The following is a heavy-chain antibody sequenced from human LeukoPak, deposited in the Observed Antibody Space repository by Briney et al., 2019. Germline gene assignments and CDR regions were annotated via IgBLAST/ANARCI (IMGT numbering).Heavy chain of an antibody. CDR1: GFTFSSSW. CDR2: INPAESEI. Sequence: GGSLRLSCAASGFTFSSSWMSWVRQAPGKGLYWVADINPAESEILYVDSAKGRFTISRDNAKNSVYLQMNSLTVEDTAVYYCARDPAFGALDIWGQGTVVTVSS. CDR3: ARDPAFGALDI. D-gene: IGHD3-16*01. V-gene: IGHV3-7*05. J-gene: IGHJ3*02.